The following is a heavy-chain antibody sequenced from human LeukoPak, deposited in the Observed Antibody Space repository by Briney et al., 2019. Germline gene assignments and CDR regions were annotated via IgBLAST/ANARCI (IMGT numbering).Heavy chain of an antibody. J-gene: IGHJ3*02. CDR1: GFTFSSYA. D-gene: IGHD6-19*01. V-gene: IGHV3-30-3*01. CDR2: ISYDGSNK. Sequence: PGRSLRLSCAASGFTFSSYAMHWVRQAPGKGLEWVAVISYDGSNKYYADSVKGRFTISRDNSKNTLYLQMNSLRAEDTAVYYCARLAGIAVAREIYDIWGQGTMVTVSS. CDR3: ARLAGIAVAREIYDI.